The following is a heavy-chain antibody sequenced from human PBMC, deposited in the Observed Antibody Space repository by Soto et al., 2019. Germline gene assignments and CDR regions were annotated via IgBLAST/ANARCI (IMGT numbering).Heavy chain of an antibody. V-gene: IGHV4-30-2*01. CDR2: ISHSGTT. Sequence: QLQLQESGSGLVKPSQTLSLTCTVSSGSISSGGYSWSWIRQPPGKALEWVGYISHSGTTYYKPCLRSRVTRSGDRSMQQFCLKLTFVAGVYTAVFYCSSNRGDGLDYGGQGTLFTVSS. D-gene: IGHD3-10*01. CDR1: SGSISSGGYS. J-gene: IGHJ4*02. CDR3: SSNRGDGLDY.